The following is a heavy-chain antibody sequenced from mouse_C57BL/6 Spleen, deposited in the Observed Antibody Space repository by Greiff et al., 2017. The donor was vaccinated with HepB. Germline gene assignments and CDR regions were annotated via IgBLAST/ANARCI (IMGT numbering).Heavy chain of an antibody. CDR3: ARGAMVVASNYWYFDV. Sequence: QVQLQQSGAELVKPGASVKMSCKASGYTFTSYWITWVKQRPGQGLEWIGDIYPGSGSTNYNEKFKSKATLTVDTSSSTAYMQLSSLTSEDSAVYYCARGAMVVASNYWYFDVWGTGTTVTVSS. V-gene: IGHV1-55*01. CDR1: GYTFTSYW. J-gene: IGHJ1*03. D-gene: IGHD1-1*01. CDR2: IYPGSGST.